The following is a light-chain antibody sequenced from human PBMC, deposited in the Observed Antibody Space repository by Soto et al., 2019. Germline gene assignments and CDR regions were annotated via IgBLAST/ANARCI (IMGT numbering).Light chain of an antibody. Sequence: QSVLTQPASVSGSPGQSITVSCTGTNTDAGGYNYVSWYQHRPGKAPRLMIYEVRNRLSGVSNRFSGSKSGNTASLTISGLQSEDEADYYCTSYTPTGALVFGSGTKATV. CDR1: NTDAGGYNY. J-gene: IGLJ6*01. CDR2: EVR. CDR3: TSYTPTGALV. V-gene: IGLV2-14*01.